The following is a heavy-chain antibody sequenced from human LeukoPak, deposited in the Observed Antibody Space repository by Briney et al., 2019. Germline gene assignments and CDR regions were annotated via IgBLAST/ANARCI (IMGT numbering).Heavy chain of an antibody. CDR1: GGSISSYY. J-gene: IGHJ4*02. Sequence: PSETLSLTCTVSGGSISSYYWSWIRQPPGKGLEWIGYIYHSGSTKYNPSLKSRVTISVDTSKSQFSLKVRYVTAADTAVYYCARGLNDSWTGENYWGQGTLVTVSS. CDR3: ARGLNDSWTGENY. CDR2: IYHSGST. D-gene: IGHD3-3*01. V-gene: IGHV4-59*12.